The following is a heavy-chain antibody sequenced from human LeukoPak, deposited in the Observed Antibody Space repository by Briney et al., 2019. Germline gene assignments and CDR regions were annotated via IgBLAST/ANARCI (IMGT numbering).Heavy chain of an antibody. CDR1: GYTFTSYG. CDR2: ISAYNGNT. D-gene: IGHD6-6*01. CDR3: ARDLGSSATSTNWFDH. V-gene: IGHV1-18*01. J-gene: IGHJ5*02. Sequence: GASVKVSCKASGYTFTSYGISRVRQAPGQGLEWMGWISAYNGNTNYAQKLQGRVTMTTDTSTSTAYMELRSLRSDDTAVYYCARDLGSSATSTNWFDHWGQGTLVTVSS.